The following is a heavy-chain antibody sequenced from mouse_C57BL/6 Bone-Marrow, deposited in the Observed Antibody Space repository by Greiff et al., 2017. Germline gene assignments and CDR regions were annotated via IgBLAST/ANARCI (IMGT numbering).Heavy chain of an antibody. CDR1: GFTFSDYG. J-gene: IGHJ2*01. CDR3: AWKGVDY. Sequence: EVQLVESGGGLVKPGGSLKLSCAASGFTFSDYGMHWVRQAPEKGLEWVAYISSGSSTINYAETVKGRVTLSRDKARSTLFLHMTSLRSEDTAMYYCAWKGVDYWGQGTTLTVSS. V-gene: IGHV5-17*01. CDR2: ISSGSSTI.